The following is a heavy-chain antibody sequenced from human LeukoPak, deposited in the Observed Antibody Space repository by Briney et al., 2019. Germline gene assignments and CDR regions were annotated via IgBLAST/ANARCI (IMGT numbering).Heavy chain of an antibody. D-gene: IGHD6-6*01. J-gene: IGHJ6*03. CDR2: IYYSGST. CDR1: GGSISSYY. Sequence: SETLSLTCTVSGGSISSYYWSWIRQPPGKGLEWLGYIYYSGSTNYNPSLKSRVARSGDTSKNQFSLKLSSVNAADTAVYYCARGSSSSGLYYYYYMDVWGKGTTVTVSS. V-gene: IGHV4-59*01. CDR3: ARGSSSSGLYYYYYMDV.